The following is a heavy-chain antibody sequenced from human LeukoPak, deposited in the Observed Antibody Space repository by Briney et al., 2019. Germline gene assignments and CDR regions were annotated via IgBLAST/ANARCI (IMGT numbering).Heavy chain of an antibody. CDR3: ATDIVVVPAASPSDY. CDR2: ISAYNGKT. CDR1: GYTFTSYG. D-gene: IGHD2-2*01. J-gene: IGHJ4*02. V-gene: IGHV1-18*01. Sequence: ASVKVSCKASGYTFTSYGISWVRQAPGKGLEWMGWISAYNGKTNYAQKLQGRVTMTTDTSTSTAYMELRSLRSDDTAVYYCATDIVVVPAASPSDYWGQGTLVTVSS.